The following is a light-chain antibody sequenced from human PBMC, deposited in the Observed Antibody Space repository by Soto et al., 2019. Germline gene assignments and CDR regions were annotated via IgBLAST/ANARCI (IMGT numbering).Light chain of an antibody. CDR1: QSVSSK. J-gene: IGKJ5*01. Sequence: EIVMTQSPATLSVSPVEIATLSCMASQSVSSKLAWYQNKPGQAPRLLIYDASTRAAAIPARFSGSGSGTDFTLTISSLQSEDFAVYFCQQYNNWPFSFGQGTRLEIK. CDR2: DAS. V-gene: IGKV3-15*01. CDR3: QQYNNWPFS.